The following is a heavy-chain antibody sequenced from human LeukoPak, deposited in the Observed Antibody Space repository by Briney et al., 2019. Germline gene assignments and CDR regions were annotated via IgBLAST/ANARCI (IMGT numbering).Heavy chain of an antibody. D-gene: IGHD6-13*01. J-gene: IGHJ4*02. V-gene: IGHV3-74*01. CDR1: GFTFSSYW. CDR2: IKTDGSST. CDR3: ARDSGDSSSWYVSAGNFDY. Sequence: GGSLRLSCAASGFTFSSYWMHWVRQAPGKGLVWVSHIKTDGSSTNYAESVKGRFTISRGNAKNTVYLQMNSLRAEDTAVYYCARDSGDSSSWYVSAGNFDYWGQGTLVTVSS.